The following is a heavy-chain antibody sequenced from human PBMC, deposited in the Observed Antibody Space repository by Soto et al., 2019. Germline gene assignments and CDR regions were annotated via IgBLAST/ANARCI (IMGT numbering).Heavy chain of an antibody. D-gene: IGHD2-8*02. Sequence: SETLSLTCTASGASITGSVFWSWIRHPAGEGLEWFGRFSLSGTTNYNPSLRSRVTMSADVSKNQFSLRITSVTAADTALYYCARGMTPPGAAAWYYFDSWGQGTLVTVSS. CDR3: ARGMTPPGAAAWYYFDS. CDR1: GASITGSVF. CDR2: FSLSGTT. J-gene: IGHJ4*02. V-gene: IGHV4-4*07.